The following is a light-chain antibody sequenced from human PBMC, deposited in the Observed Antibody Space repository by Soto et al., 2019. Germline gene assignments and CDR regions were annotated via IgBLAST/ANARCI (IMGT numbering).Light chain of an antibody. CDR3: KQRNNRPSWT. Sequence: EIVLTQSPATLSLSPGERATLSCRASQSFSSYLAWYQQKPGQAPRLLIYDASNRATGIPARFSGGGSTTAFPLTISSLVPEEYAVYYCKQRNNRPSWTFGQGTKVDIK. J-gene: IGKJ1*01. CDR2: DAS. CDR1: QSFSSY. V-gene: IGKV3-11*01.